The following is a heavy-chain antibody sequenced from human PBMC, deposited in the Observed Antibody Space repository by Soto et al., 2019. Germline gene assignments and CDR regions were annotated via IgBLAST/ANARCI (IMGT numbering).Heavy chain of an antibody. V-gene: IGHV4-59*01. CDR1: GGSISSYY. CDR3: AGWGMNAFDY. Sequence: QVQLQESGPGLVKPSETLSLTCTVSGGSISSYYWSWIRQPPGKGLEWIGYIYYSGSTNYNPSLKSRVTISVDTSKNQFSLKLSSVTAADTAVYYCAGWGMNAFDYWGQGTLVTVSS. J-gene: IGHJ4*02. D-gene: IGHD1-1*01. CDR2: IYYSGST.